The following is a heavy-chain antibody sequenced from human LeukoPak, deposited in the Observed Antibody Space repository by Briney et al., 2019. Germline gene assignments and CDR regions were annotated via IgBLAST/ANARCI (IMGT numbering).Heavy chain of an antibody. CDR3: ARGRAYYYDSSGPLGY. V-gene: IGHV4-34*01. J-gene: IGHJ4*02. CDR1: GGSFSGYY. D-gene: IGHD3-22*01. Sequence: KSSETLSLTCAVYGGSFSGYYWSWIRQPPGKGLEWIGEINHSGSTNYNPSLKSRVTISVDTSKNQFSLKLSSVTAADTAVYYCARGRAYYYDSSGPLGYWGQGTLVTVSS. CDR2: INHSGST.